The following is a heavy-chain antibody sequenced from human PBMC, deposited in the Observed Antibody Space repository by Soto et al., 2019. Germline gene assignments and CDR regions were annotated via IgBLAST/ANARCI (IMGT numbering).Heavy chain of an antibody. J-gene: IGHJ4*02. Sequence: ETLSLTCTVSGGSFSSSSFYWGWIRQPPGKGLEWIGSIYYSGSTYYNPSLKSRVTISVDTSKNQFSLTLSSVTAADTAVYYCARPTLGYGGNDYWGQGTLVTVSS. CDR3: ARPTLGYGGNDY. V-gene: IGHV4-39*01. CDR2: IYYSGST. CDR1: GGSFSSSSFY. D-gene: IGHD4-17*01.